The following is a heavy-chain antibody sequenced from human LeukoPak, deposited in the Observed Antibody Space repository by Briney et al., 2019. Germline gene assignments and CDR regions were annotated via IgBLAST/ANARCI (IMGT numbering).Heavy chain of an antibody. Sequence: PSETVSLTCTVSGGSISSYYWSWLRQPAGKGLEWIGRIYTSGSTNYNPSLKSRVTMSVDTSKNQFSLKLSSVTAADTVVYYCARGSVWGSYPNWFDPWGQGTPVTVSS. CDR3: ARGSVWGSYPNWFDP. J-gene: IGHJ5*02. CDR2: IYTSGST. CDR1: GGSISSYY. V-gene: IGHV4-4*07. D-gene: IGHD3-16*02.